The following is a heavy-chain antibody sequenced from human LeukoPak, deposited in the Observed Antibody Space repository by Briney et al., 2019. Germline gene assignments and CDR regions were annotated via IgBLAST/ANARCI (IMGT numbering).Heavy chain of an antibody. D-gene: IGHD4-17*01. J-gene: IGHJ4*02. CDR1: GFTFSSYS. Sequence: PGGSLRLSCAASGFTFSSYSMNWVRQAPGKGLEWVSSISSSSSYIYYADSVKGRFTISRDNAKNSLYLQMNSLRAEDTAVYYCARDPTTVTTIFDSWGQGTLVTVSS. V-gene: IGHV3-21*01. CDR3: ARDPTTVTTIFDS. CDR2: ISSSSSYI.